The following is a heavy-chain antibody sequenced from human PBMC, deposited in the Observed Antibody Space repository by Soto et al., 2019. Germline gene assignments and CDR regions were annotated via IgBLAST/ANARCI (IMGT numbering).Heavy chain of an antibody. D-gene: IGHD2-8*01. J-gene: IGHJ6*02. CDR1: GGSISSGGYY. CDR2: IYYSGST. V-gene: IGHV4-31*03. Sequence: SETLSLTCTVSGGSISSGGYYWSWIRQHPGKGLEWIGYIYYSGSTYYNPSLKSRVTISVDTSKNQFSLKLSSVTAADTAVYYCAREGGKYCTNGVCYPYGMDGWGQGTTVTVSS. CDR3: AREGGKYCTNGVCYPYGMDG.